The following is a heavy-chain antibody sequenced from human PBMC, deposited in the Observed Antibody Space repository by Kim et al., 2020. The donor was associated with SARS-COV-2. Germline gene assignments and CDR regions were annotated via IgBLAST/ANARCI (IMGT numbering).Heavy chain of an antibody. J-gene: IGHJ4*02. D-gene: IGHD1-26*01. V-gene: IGHV1-69*01. CDR3: ARGSRVVGATAYYFDY. Sequence: KFQGRVTIPADASTSTAYMGLSSLRSEDTAVYYCARGSRVVGATAYYFDYWGQGTLVTVSS.